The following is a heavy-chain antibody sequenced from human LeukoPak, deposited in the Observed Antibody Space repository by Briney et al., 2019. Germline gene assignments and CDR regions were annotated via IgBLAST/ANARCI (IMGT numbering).Heavy chain of an antibody. CDR3: AKCATYYYDSSDYYDS. J-gene: IGHJ5*01. CDR2: IRYDGINK. D-gene: IGHD3-22*01. CDR1: AFTFSTYG. V-gene: IGHV3-30*02. Sequence: GGSLRLSCAASAFTFSTYGMHWVRQAPGKGLEWVAFIRYDGINKYYADSVKGRFTISRDNSKNTLYLQMNSLRAEDTAVYYCAKCATYYYDSSDYYDSWGRGTLVTVSS.